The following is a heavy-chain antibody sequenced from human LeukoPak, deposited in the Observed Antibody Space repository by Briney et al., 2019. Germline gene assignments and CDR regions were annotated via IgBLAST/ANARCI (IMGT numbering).Heavy chain of an antibody. J-gene: IGHJ5*02. CDR2: IFTSGST. D-gene: IGHD2-2*01. Sequence: SETLSLTCTVSGAAISSFYWSWVRQPAGKGLQWIGRIFTSGSTHYNPSLKSRVTMSVDTSMNQLSLKLSSVTAADTAVYYCTREPPDCITTSCYGGNWFDPWGQGTLVTVSS. V-gene: IGHV4-4*07. CDR1: GAAISSFY. CDR3: TREPPDCITTSCYGGNWFDP.